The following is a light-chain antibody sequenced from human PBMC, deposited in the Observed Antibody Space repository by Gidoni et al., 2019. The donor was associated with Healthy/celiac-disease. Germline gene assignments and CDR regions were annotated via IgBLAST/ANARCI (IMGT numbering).Light chain of an antibody. Sequence: EMVLTQSPATLSLSPGERATLSCRASQSVSSYLAWYHQKPGQAPRLLIYDASNRATGIQARFSGSGSGTDFTLTISSLEPEDFAVYYCQQRSNWITFGGXTKVEIK. J-gene: IGKJ4*01. CDR2: DAS. CDR1: QSVSSY. CDR3: QQRSNWIT. V-gene: IGKV3-11*01.